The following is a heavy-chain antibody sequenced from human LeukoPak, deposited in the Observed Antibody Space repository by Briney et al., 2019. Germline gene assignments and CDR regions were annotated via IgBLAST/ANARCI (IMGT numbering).Heavy chain of an antibody. V-gene: IGHV4-59*12. CDR2: IYHSGST. J-gene: IGHJ4*02. CDR1: GGSISSYS. D-gene: IGHD2-2*02. Sequence: SETLSLTCTVSGGSISSYSWSWIRQPPGKGLEWIGYIYHSGSTYYNPSLKSRVTISVDRSKNQFSLKLSSVTAADTAVYYCASIVVVPAAILGDYWGQGTLVTVSS. CDR3: ASIVVVPAAILGDY.